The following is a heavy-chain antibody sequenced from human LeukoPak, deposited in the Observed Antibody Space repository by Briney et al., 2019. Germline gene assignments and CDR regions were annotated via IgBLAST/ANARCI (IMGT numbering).Heavy chain of an antibody. CDR3: AREGNYVWGSYRYTDY. V-gene: IGHV1-2*02. CDR2: INPNSGGT. D-gene: IGHD3-16*02. CDR1: GYTFTGYY. Sequence: GASVKVSCKASGYTFTGYYTHWVRQAPGQGLEWMGWINPNSGGTNYAQKFQGRVTMTRDTSISTAYMELSRLRSDDTAVYYCAREGNYVWGSYRYTDYWGQGTLVTVSS. J-gene: IGHJ4*02.